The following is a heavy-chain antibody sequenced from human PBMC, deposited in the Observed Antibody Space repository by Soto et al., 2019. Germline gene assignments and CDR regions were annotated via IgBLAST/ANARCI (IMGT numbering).Heavy chain of an antibody. J-gene: IGHJ5*02. V-gene: IGHV1-69*13. Sequence: ASVKVSFKASGGTFSRYAISWVRQAPGQGLEWMGGIIPIFGTANYAQKFQGRVTITADESTSTAYMELSSLRSEDTAVYYRARDVVGMATIGPNWFDPWGQGTLVTVSS. CDR2: IIPIFGTA. CDR3: ARDVVGMATIGPNWFDP. D-gene: IGHD2-21*01. CDR1: GGTFSRYA.